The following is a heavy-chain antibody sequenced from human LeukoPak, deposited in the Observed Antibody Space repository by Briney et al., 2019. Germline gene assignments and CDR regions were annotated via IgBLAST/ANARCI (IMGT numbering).Heavy chain of an antibody. CDR3: ARDRATANAFDI. CDR1: GGTFSSYA. D-gene: IGHD5-12*01. J-gene: IGHJ3*02. CDR2: IIPIFGTA. Sequence: SVKVSCKASGGTFSSYAISWVRQAPGQGLEWMGGIIPIFGTANYAQKFQGRVTITADESTSTAYMELSSLRSEDTAVHYCARDRATANAFDIWGQGTMVTVSS. V-gene: IGHV1-69*13.